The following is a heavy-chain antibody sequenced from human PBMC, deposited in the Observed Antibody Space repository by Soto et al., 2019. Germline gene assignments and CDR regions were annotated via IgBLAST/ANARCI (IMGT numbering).Heavy chain of an antibody. Sequence: GASVKVSCKASGYTFTTYGISWVRQAPGQGLEWMGWISPYNGTTKYAEKFQGEMTMTTDTATSTATYYCARMVGIFGGVYYYGMDVWGQGTTVTVSS. J-gene: IGHJ6*02. CDR1: GYTFTTYG. CDR3: GMDV. V-gene: IGHV1-18*04. D-gene: IGHD3-3*01. CDR2: ISPYNGTT.